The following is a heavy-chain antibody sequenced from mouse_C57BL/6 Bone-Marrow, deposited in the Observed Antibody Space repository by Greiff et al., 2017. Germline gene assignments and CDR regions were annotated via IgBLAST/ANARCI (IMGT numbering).Heavy chain of an antibody. CDR3: ARWNYGSSYVYAMDY. D-gene: IGHD1-1*01. J-gene: IGHJ4*01. CDR1: GYSFTDYN. V-gene: IGHV1-39*01. CDR2: INPNYGTT. Sequence: VQLQQSGPELVKPGASVKISCKASGYSFTDYNMNWVKQSNGKSLEWIGVINPNYGTTSYNQKFKGKATLTVDQSSSTAYMQLNSLTSEDSAVYYGARWNYGSSYVYAMDYWGQGTSVTVSS.